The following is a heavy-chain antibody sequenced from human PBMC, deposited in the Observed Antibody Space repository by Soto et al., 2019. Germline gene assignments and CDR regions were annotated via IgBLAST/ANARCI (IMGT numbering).Heavy chain of an antibody. V-gene: IGHV3-30-3*01. CDR1: GFTFSSYA. J-gene: IGHJ4*02. CDR2: ISYDGSNE. Sequence: PGGSLRLSCAASGFTFSSYAMHWVRQAPGKGLEWVAVISYDGSNEYYADSVKGRFTISRDNSKNTLYLQMNSLRAEDTAVYYCARGSSSLFDYWGQGTLVTVSS. D-gene: IGHD6-13*01. CDR3: ARGSSSLFDY.